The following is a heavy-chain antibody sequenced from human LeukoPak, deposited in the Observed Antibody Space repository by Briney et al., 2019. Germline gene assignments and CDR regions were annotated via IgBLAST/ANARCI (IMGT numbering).Heavy chain of an antibody. CDR2: IYYSGST. CDR3: ARDGGYSYGYPPHFDY. J-gene: IGHJ4*02. V-gene: IGHV4-61*01. CDR1: GGSVSSGSYY. D-gene: IGHD5-18*01. Sequence: SETLSLTCTVSGGSVSSGSYYWSWIRQPPGKGLEWIAYIYYSGSTDYNPSLKSRVTISVDTSKNQFSLKLSSVTAADTAVYYCARDGGYSYGYPPHFDYWGQGILVTVSS.